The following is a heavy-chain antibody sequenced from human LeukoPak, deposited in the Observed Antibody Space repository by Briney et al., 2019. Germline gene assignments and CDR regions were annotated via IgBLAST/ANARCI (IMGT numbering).Heavy chain of an antibody. CDR2: INSDGSST. V-gene: IGHV3-74*01. CDR1: GFTFSSYW. CDR3: ARDDAYSSGWYLANWFDP. Sequence: PGGSLRLSCAASGFTFSSYWMHWVRQAPGKGLVWVSRINSDGSSTSYADSVKGRFTISRDNAKNTLYLQMNSLRAEDTAVYYCARDDAYSSGWYLANWFDPWGQGTLVTVSS. J-gene: IGHJ5*02. D-gene: IGHD6-19*01.